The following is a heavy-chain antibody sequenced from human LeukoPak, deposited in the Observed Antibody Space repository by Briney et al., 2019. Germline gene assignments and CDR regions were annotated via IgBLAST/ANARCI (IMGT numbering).Heavy chain of an antibody. D-gene: IGHD2-8*01. J-gene: IGHJ6*03. CDR3: ARLSNPVGALRNFYYSMDV. V-gene: IGHV4-4*02. Sequence: GSLRLSCAASGFTFSTFAMIWVRQPPGKGLEWIGEISHTGGTSYTPSLKSRVAISVDKSKNQCSLNLNSVTAADTAVYYCARLSNPVGALRNFYYSMDVWGKGTTVIVSS. CDR2: ISHTGGT. CDR1: GFTFSTFAM.